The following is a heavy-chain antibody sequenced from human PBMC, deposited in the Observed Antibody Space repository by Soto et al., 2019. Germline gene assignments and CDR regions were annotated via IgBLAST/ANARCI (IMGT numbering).Heavy chain of an antibody. D-gene: IGHD6-13*01. CDR1: GYSFTSYW. CDR3: ARHRIADYYYYGMDV. CDR2: IYPGDSDT. V-gene: IGHV5-51*01. Sequence: GESLKISCKCSGYSFTSYWIGWVRQMPGKGLEWMGIIYPGDSDTRYSPSFQGQVTISADKSISTAYLQWSSLKASDTAMYYCARHRIADYYYYGMDVWGQGTTVTVSS. J-gene: IGHJ6*02.